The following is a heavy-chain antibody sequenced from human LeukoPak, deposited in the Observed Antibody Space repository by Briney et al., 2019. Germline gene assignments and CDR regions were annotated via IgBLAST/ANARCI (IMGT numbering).Heavy chain of an antibody. V-gene: IGHV3-7*01. CDR1: GFTFSSYW. CDR3: ASFDGYCSGASCYSRGYFDY. J-gene: IGHJ4*02. CDR2: IKQDGSEK. Sequence: GGSLRLSCAASGFTFSSYWMSWVRQAPGKGLEWVANIKQDGSEKNYVDSVKGRFTISRDSAKNSLYLQMNSLRVEDTAVYYCASFDGYCSGASCYSRGYFDYWGQGTLVTVSS. D-gene: IGHD2-15*01.